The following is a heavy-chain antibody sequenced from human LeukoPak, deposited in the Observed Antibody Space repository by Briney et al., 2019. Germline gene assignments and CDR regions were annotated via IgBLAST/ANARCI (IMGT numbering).Heavy chain of an antibody. Sequence: ASVKVSCKASGYTFTGYYMHWVRQAPGQGLEWMGWINPNTGDTNYAQKFQGRVTMTRDTSTNTAYMDLSGLRSDDTAVYCCSRYYRYFDYWGQGTLVTVSS. CDR3: SRYYRYFDY. V-gene: IGHV1-2*02. CDR1: GYTFTGYY. CDR2: INPNTGDT. D-gene: IGHD3-10*01. J-gene: IGHJ4*02.